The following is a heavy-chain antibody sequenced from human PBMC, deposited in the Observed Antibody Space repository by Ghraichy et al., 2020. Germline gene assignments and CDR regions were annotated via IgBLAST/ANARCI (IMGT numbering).Heavy chain of an antibody. CDR1: GFTFSSYS. CDR2: ISRDATYI. CDR3: ARSRSGDDGYHGMDV. D-gene: IGHD5-12*01. J-gene: IGHJ6*02. V-gene: IGHV3-21*01. Sequence: GGSLRLSCAASGFTFSSYSMSWVRQAPGKGLEWVSSISRDATYIYYGDSVQGRFTISRDNAKYSLYLQMNGLRAEDTAVYYCARSRSGDDGYHGMDVWGQGTTVTVS.